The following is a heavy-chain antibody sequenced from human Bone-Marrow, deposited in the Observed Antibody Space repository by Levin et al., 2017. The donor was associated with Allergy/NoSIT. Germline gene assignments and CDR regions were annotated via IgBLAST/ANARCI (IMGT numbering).Heavy chain of an antibody. J-gene: IGHJ5*02. CDR3: ARGLRYYGSGSYYTWFDV. CDR2: IDHSRST. Sequence: SETLSLTCSVFGGSFSGYKWSWIRQSPDKGLEWIGEIDHSRSTHYSRSLRSRVTMSVSMDTSKNDFSLQLTSVTAADTAVYYCARGLRYYGSGSYYTWFDVWGQGTLVTVSS. CDR1: GGSFSGYK. V-gene: IGHV4-34*01. D-gene: IGHD3-10*01.